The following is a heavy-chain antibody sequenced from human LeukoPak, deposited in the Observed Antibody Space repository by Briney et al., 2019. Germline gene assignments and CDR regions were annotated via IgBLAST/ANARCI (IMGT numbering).Heavy chain of an antibody. CDR3: ARGIVTAIHSYGMDV. Sequence: GGSLRLSCAASGFTFSSYGMHWVRQAPGKGLEWVAVIWYDGSNKYYADSVKGRFTISRDNSKNTLYLQMNSLRAEDTAVYYCARGIVTAIHSYGMDVWGQGTTVTVPS. D-gene: IGHD2-21*02. CDR2: IWYDGSNK. V-gene: IGHV3-33*01. CDR1: GFTFSSYG. J-gene: IGHJ6*02.